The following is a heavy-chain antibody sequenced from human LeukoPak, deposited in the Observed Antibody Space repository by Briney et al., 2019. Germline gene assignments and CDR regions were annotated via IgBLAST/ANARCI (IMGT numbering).Heavy chain of an antibody. V-gene: IGHV3-23*01. J-gene: IGHJ4*02. CDR3: AKDPRSSLRYFDWLFY. CDR1: GFTFSSYA. CDR2: ISGSGGST. Sequence: PPGGSLRLSCAASGFTFSSYAMSWVRQAPGKGLEWVSAISGSGGSTYYADSVKGRFTISRDNSKNTLYLQMNSLRAEDTAVYCCAKDPRSSLRYFDWLFYWGQGTLVTVSS. D-gene: IGHD3-9*01.